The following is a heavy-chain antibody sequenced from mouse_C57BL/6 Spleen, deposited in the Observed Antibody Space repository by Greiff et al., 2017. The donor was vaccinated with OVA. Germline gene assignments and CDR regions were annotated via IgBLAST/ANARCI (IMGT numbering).Heavy chain of an antibody. J-gene: IGHJ2*01. V-gene: IGHV14-4*01. CDR1: GFNIKDDY. Sequence: VQLQQSGAELVRPGASVKLSCTASGFNIKDDYMHWVKQRPEQGLEWIGWIDPENGDTEYASKFQGKAPITADTSYNTAYLQLSSLTSEDTAVYYCTTRIYDGYYDYWGQGTTLTVSS. CDR3: TTRIYDGYYDY. D-gene: IGHD2-3*01. CDR2: IDPENGDT.